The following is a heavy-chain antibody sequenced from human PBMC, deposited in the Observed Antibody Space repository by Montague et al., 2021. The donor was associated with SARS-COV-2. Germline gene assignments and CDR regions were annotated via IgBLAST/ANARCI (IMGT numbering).Heavy chain of an antibody. CDR1: GGSISSSY. V-gene: IGHV4-59*08. Sequence: SETLSLTCTVSGGSISSSYYNWIRLPPAQGLEWIGYIYYSWSTNYNPYPKLQVTVSVSTATYQFSLKLSSVTAADAAVYYCASTYCDILTGYYNRGAFDIWGQGTMVTVSS. CDR2: IYYSWST. J-gene: IGHJ3*02. CDR3: ASTYCDILTGYYNRGAFDI. D-gene: IGHD3-9*01.